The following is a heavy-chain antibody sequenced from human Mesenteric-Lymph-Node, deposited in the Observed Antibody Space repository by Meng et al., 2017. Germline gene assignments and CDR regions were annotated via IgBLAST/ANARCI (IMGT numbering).Heavy chain of an antibody. CDR2: ISSSAVGT. J-gene: IGHJ4*02. V-gene: IGHV3-23*01. CDR3: AKRVITVTTSGSDY. CDR1: GFTFSSYA. Sequence: GESLKISCVASGFTFSSYAMSWVRQAPGKGLEWVSTISSSAVGTYYADSVKGRFTISRDNSKNTLYLQMNSLRDEDTALYYCAKRVITVTTSGSDYWGQGTLVTVSS. D-gene: IGHD4-17*01.